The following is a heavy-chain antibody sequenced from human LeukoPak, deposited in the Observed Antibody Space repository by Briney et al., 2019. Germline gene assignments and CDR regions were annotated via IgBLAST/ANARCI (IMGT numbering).Heavy chain of an antibody. CDR1: GYTFSSYG. J-gene: IGHJ6*03. D-gene: IGHD1-26*01. CDR2: IRYDGSSK. CDR3: AKGSGWEASYFYYYMDV. V-gene: IGHV3-30*02. Sequence: GGSLRLSCAASGYTFSSYGMHWVRQAPGKGLEWVAFIRYDGSSKYYVDSVKGRFTIPRDNSKNTLYLQMNSLRAEDTAVYFCAKGSGWEASYFYYYMDVWGKGTTVTISS.